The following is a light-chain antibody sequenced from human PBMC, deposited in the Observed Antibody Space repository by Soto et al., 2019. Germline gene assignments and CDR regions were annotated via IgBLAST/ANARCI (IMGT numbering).Light chain of an antibody. CDR1: QNIHKY. V-gene: IGKV1-39*01. CDR2: EAT. J-gene: IGKJ1*01. Sequence: DIQMTQSPSSLSASVGDRVTISCRSSQNIHKYLNWYQQRPGKAPKLLVYEATSLETGVSSEFSGSGSGTDFTLTINGLQPEDFASYYCQQSFVSPWTFGQGT. CDR3: QQSFVSPWT.